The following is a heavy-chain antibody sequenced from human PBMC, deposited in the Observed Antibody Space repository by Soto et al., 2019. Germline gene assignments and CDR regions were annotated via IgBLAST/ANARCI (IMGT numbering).Heavy chain of an antibody. CDR1: GFSLTTTSLG. CDR3: SHAGDYDLLSFDH. V-gene: IGHV2-5*02. CDR2: IYWDDDQ. D-gene: IGHD4-17*01. Sequence: QITLKESGPPLVRPAQTLTLTCAFSGFSLTTTSLGVAWIRQPPGKALEWLALIYWDDDQRYSPSLKDRLTISKDTSRSRVVLTISNMNPEDTGTYFCSHAGDYDLLSFDHWGPGTMVTVSS. J-gene: IGHJ4*02.